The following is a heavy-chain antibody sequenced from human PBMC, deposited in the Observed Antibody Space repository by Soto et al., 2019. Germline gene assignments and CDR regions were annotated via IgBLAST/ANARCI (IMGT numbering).Heavy chain of an antibody. V-gene: IGHV3-30*18. D-gene: IGHD1-26*01. CDR1: GYTFDTYG. J-gene: IGHJ4*02. CDR2: ISDNGDKR. CDR3: AKARVRIVGANSFDY. Sequence: GGSLRLSCVASGYTFDTYGMHWVRQSPGKGLEWVALISDNGDKRYYAESVKGRFTISRDNSKNTLYLEMNNLGPEDTAVYFCAKARVRIVGANSFDYWGQGTLVTVSS.